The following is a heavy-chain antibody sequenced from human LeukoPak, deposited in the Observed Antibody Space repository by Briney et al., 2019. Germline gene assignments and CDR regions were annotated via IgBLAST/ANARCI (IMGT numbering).Heavy chain of an antibody. CDR2: IYYSGST. J-gene: IGHJ4*02. CDR3: ARDGLAAAGSTFLDY. D-gene: IGHD6-13*01. V-gene: IGHV4-39*07. CDR1: GGSISSSSYY. Sequence: SETLSLTCTVSGGSISSSSYYWGWIRQPPGKGLEWIGSIYYSGSTYYNPSLKSRVTISVDTSKNQFSLKLSSVTAADTAVYYCARDGLAAAGSTFLDYWGQGTLVTVSS.